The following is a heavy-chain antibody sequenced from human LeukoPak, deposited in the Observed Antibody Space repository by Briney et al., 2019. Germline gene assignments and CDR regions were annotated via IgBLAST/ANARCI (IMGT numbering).Heavy chain of an antibody. V-gene: IGHV3-30*02. CDR1: GFTFSSYG. CDR3: AKGPSGYCRGGSCYYQYHYMDV. J-gene: IGHJ6*03. D-gene: IGHD2-15*01. CDR2: IRYDGSNK. Sequence: GGSLRLSCAPSGFTFSSYGMHWVRQAPGKGLEWVAFIRYDGSNKYYADSVKGRFTISRDNSKNTLYLQMNSLRAEDTAVYYCAKGPSGYCRGGSCYYQYHYMDVWGKGTTVTISS.